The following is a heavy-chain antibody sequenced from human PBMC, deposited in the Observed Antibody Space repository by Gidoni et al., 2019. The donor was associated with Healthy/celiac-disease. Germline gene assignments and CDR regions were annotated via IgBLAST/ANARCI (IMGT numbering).Heavy chain of an antibody. J-gene: IGHJ4*02. V-gene: IGHV1-69*01. Sequence: QVQLVQSGAEVKKPGSSVKVSCKASGGTFSSYAISWVRQAPGQGLEWMGGIIPIFGTANYAQKFQGRVTMTADESTSTAYMGLSSLRSEDTAVYYCARVSKNWVYFDYWGQGTLVTVSS. CDR1: GGTFSSYA. CDR3: ARVSKNWVYFDY. CDR2: IIPIFGTA. D-gene: IGHD7-27*01.